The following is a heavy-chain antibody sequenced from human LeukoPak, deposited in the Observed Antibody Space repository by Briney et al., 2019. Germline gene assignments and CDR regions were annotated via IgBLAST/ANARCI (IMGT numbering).Heavy chain of an antibody. J-gene: IGHJ5*02. Sequence: ASVKVSCKASGYTFTGYYMHWVRQAPGQGLEWMGWINPNSGGTNYAQKFQGRVTTTRDTSISTAYMELSRLRSDDTAVYYCARERRSRGIVSRGGWFDPWGQGTLVTVSS. D-gene: IGHD2-21*01. V-gene: IGHV1-2*02. CDR2: INPNSGGT. CDR1: GYTFTGYY. CDR3: ARERRSRGIVSRGGWFDP.